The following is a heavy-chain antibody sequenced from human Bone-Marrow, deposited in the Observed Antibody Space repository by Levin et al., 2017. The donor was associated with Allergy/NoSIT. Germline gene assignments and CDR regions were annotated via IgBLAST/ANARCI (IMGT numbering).Heavy chain of an antibody. Sequence: PGESLKISCQASGYSFTHHWIAWVRQMPGKGLEWMGMIAPGDSHTKYSPSFQGHVTISADKAIRAAYLQWNTLKASDTAMYFCARGDGEAFDIWGQGTMVSVSS. D-gene: IGHD2-21*01. CDR3: ARGDGEAFDI. J-gene: IGHJ3*02. CDR1: GYSFTHHW. V-gene: IGHV5-51*01. CDR2: IAPGDSHT.